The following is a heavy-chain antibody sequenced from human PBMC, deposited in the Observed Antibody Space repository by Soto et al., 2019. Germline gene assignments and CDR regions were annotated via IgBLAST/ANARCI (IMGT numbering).Heavy chain of an antibody. J-gene: IGHJ4*02. CDR3: ARDKITGLFDY. D-gene: IGHD2-8*02. CDR2: INHSGST. CDR1: GGSFSGYY. Sequence: SETLSLTCAVYGGSFSGYYWTWIRQPPGTGLEWIGEINHSGSTNYNPSLKILVTISVDTSKNHFSLKLTSVTAADTAVYYCARDKITGLFDYWGKGTLVTVSS. V-gene: IGHV4-34*01.